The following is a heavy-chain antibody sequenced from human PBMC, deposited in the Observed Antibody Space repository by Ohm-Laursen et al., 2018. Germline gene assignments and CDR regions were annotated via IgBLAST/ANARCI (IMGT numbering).Heavy chain of an antibody. CDR3: AHRSNSYSYAMDD. Sequence: TQTLTLTCSFSGLSLSFSGVRAGWIPQPPGKALDWLALLYWNDDKRFNPSLRHRLTITKDTSKNQVVLTMSNMDPVNTATYYCAHRSNSYSYAMDDWGQGTTVTV. CDR1: GLSLSFSGVR. CDR2: LYWNDDK. J-gene: IGHJ6*02. D-gene: IGHD2-8*01. V-gene: IGHV2-5*01.